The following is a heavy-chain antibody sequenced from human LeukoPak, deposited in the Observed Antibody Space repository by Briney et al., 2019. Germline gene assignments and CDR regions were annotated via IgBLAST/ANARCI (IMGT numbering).Heavy chain of an antibody. CDR3: AKERGETVAGTVYFQH. Sequence: GGSLRLSCAASGFTFSSYGMHWVRQAPGKGLEWVAVISYDGSSNYADSVKGRFTISRDNSKNTLYLQMKSLRAEDTAVYYCAKERGETVAGTVYFQHWGQGTLVTVSS. J-gene: IGHJ1*01. V-gene: IGHV3-30*18. D-gene: IGHD6-19*01. CDR1: GFTFSSYG. CDR2: ISYDGSS.